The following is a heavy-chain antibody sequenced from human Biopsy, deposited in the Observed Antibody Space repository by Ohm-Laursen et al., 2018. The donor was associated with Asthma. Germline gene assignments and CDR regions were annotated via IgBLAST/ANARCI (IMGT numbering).Heavy chain of an antibody. V-gene: IGHV3-30*04. CDR3: AKDTEGRYDFWSGLSYNYYGIDV. D-gene: IGHD3-3*01. CDR1: GFTFSSYA. CDR2: ISYDGSNK. J-gene: IGHJ6*02. Sequence: SLRLSCAASGFTFSSYAMHWVRQAPGKGLEWVAVISYDGSNKYYADSVKGRFTISRDNSKNTLYLQMNSLRAEDTAVYYCAKDTEGRYDFWSGLSYNYYGIDVWGQGTTVTVSS.